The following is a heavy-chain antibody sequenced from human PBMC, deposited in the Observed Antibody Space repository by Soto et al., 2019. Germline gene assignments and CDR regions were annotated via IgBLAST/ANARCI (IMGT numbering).Heavy chain of an antibody. CDR3: ARDRGPGYCSSTSCYRGTSFDY. J-gene: IGHJ4*02. V-gene: IGHV3-30-3*01. Sequence: QVQLVESGRGVVQPARSLRLSCAASGFTFRNYALHWLRLAPGKGLEWLAVISYDLSNTFYSDSFKGRFIISRDHYKNTVYLQVSILRVEDTAVYYCARDRGPGYCSSTSCYRGTSFDYWGPGTMVTVSS. CDR1: GFTFRNYA. CDR2: ISYDLSNT. D-gene: IGHD2-2*02.